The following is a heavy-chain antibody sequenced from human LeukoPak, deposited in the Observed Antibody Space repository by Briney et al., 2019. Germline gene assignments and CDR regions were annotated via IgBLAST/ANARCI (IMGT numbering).Heavy chain of an antibody. Sequence: GGSLRLSCTASGFSFSSYAMSWVRQAPGKGLEWVSLIGGGGGRTNYADSVKGRFTISRDNSKDTLYLQMDSLRVEDTGVYYCAKQSGATYGYWFDCWGQGTLVTVSS. CDR1: GFSFSSYA. CDR3: AKQSGATYGYWFDC. J-gene: IGHJ4*02. V-gene: IGHV3-23*01. D-gene: IGHD5-18*01. CDR2: IGGGGGRT.